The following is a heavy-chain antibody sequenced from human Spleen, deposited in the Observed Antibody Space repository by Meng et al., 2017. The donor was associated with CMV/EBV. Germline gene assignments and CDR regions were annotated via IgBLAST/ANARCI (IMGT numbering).Heavy chain of an antibody. J-gene: IGHJ3*02. Sequence: ASVKVSCKASGYTFTSYGISWVRQAPGQGLEWMGWISAYNGNTNYAQKLQGRVTMTTDTSTSTAYMELRSLRSDDTAVYYCARDLEGYSSSPDAFDIWGQGTMVTVSS. V-gene: IGHV1-18*01. CDR3: ARDLEGYSSSPDAFDI. CDR2: ISAYNGNT. CDR1: GYTFTSYG. D-gene: IGHD6-6*01.